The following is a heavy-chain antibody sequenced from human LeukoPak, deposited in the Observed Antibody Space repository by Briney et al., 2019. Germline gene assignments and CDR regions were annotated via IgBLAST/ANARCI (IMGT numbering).Heavy chain of an antibody. V-gene: IGHV3-13*01. CDR3: ARDGYHYYGSGTYFGYYYMDV. CDR2: IGTAGEI. CDR1: GFTFSSYD. J-gene: IGHJ6*03. Sequence: GGSLRLSCAASGFTFSSYDIHWVRQATGKGLEWVSGIGTAGEIYYPGSVKGRFTISRDNSKNTVHLQMNSLRAEDTAVYYCARDGYHYYGSGTYFGYYYMDVWGKGTTVTISS. D-gene: IGHD3-10*01.